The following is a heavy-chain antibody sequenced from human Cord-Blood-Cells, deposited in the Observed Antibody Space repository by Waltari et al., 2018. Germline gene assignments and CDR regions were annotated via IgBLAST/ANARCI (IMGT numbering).Heavy chain of an antibody. CDR2: ISSSSSYI. CDR3: ARDPVTNAFDI. V-gene: IGHV3-21*01. CDR1: GFTFSSYS. J-gene: IGHJ3*02. Sequence: EVQLVESGGGLVKPGGSLRLSCAASGFTFSSYSMNWVRQAPGKGLEGVSSISSSSSYIYYADSVKGRFTISRDNAKNSLYLQMNSLRAEDTAVYYCARDPVTNAFDIWGQGTMVTVSS. D-gene: IGHD4-4*01.